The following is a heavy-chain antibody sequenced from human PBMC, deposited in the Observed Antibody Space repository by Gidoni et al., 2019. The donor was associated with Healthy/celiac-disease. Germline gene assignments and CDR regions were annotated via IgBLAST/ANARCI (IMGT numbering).Heavy chain of an antibody. V-gene: IGHV3-23*01. Sequence: EVQLLESGGGLVQPGGSLRLSCAASGFTFSSYAMSWVRQAPGKGLDWVSAISGSGGSTYYADSVKGRFTISRDNSKNTLYLQMNSLRAEDTAVYYCAKPRVGIVVVITTPLGYWGQGTLVTVSS. CDR3: AKPRVGIVVVITTPLGY. CDR1: GFTFSSYA. D-gene: IGHD3-22*01. CDR2: ISGSGGST. J-gene: IGHJ4*02.